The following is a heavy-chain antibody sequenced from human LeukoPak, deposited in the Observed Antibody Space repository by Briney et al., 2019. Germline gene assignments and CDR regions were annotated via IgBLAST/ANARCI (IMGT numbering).Heavy chain of an antibody. CDR2: IKEDGSEK. V-gene: IGHV3-7*05. CDR3: ARGKSGGTDY. Sequence: PGGSLRLSCAAAGFTGRNGWMSWVRQAPGKGLDWVANIKEDGSEKYYVDSVKGRFTSSRDNAKDSLYLQMNSLRAEDTAVYYCARGKSGGTDYCGQGTLVTVSS. J-gene: IGHJ4*02. CDR1: GFTGRNGW. D-gene: IGHD1-1*01.